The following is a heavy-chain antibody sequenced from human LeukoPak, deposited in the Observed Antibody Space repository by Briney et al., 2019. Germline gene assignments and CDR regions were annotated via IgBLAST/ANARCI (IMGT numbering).Heavy chain of an antibody. D-gene: IGHD4-11*01. CDR3: ATSAGDYRAGHYYYMGV. V-gene: IGHV1-2*02. J-gene: IGHJ6*03. Sequence: ASVKVSCKASGYTFTGYCFHGVRQAPGQGLEWMGGINPNTAGTNYAQKFLGGVTLTWDTSISTAYMEMNRLTSDDTAVYYCATSAGDYRAGHYYYMGVWGKGTSVTVSS. CDR2: INPNTAGT. CDR1: GYTFTGYC.